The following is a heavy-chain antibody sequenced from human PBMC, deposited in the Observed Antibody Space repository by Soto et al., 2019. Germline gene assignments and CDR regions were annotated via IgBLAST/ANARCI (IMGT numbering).Heavy chain of an antibody. CDR3: ARDNILGILYGGMDV. J-gene: IGHJ6*02. V-gene: IGHV4-30-4*01. Sequence: SETLSLTCTVSGGSISSGDYYWSWIRQPPGKGLEWIGYIYYSGSTYYNPSLKSRVTISVDTSKNQFSLKLSSVTAADTAVYYCARDNILGILYGGMDVWGQGATVTVSS. CDR2: IYYSGST. D-gene: IGHD3-3*01. CDR1: GGSISSGDYY.